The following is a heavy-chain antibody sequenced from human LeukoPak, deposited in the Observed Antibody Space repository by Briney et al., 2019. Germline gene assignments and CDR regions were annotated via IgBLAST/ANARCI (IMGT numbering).Heavy chain of an antibody. J-gene: IGHJ4*02. V-gene: IGHV3-53*01. CDR3: TRDLTSTTWSENDY. D-gene: IGHD6-13*01. CDR2: IYSGDRR. Sequence: PGGSLRLSCEVSGLSVRGSYMSWVCQAPGKGLEWVSVIYSGDRRYYADSVKGRFTISRDTSKNTLYLQMNNLRADDTARYYCTRDLTSTTWSENDYWGQGTLVTISS. CDR1: GLSVRGSY.